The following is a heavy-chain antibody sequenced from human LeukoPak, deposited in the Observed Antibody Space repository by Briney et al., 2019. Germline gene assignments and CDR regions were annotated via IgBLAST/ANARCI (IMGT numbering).Heavy chain of an antibody. CDR1: GGSISSYY. V-gene: IGHV4-59*12. J-gene: IGHJ4*02. CDR2: IYYSGST. CDR3: ARGIAGLVDY. Sequence: SSETLSLTCTVSGGSISSYYWSWIRQPPGKGLEWIGYIYYSGSTNYNPSLKSRVTISVDTSKNQFSLKLSSVTAADTAVYYCARGIAGLVDYWGQGTLVTVSS. D-gene: IGHD6-13*01.